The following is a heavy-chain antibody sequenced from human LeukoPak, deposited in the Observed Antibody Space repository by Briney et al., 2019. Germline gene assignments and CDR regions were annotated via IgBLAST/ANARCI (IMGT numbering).Heavy chain of an antibody. D-gene: IGHD4-17*01. CDR3: ARVEGSGGGDYGYYYYYMDV. Sequence: PSETLSLTCTVSGGSISSGSYYWSWIRQPAGKGLEWIGRIYTSGSTNYNPSLKSRVTISVDTSKNQFSLKLSSVTAADTAVYYCARVEGSGGGDYGYYYYYMDVWGKGTTVTVSS. CDR2: IYTSGST. V-gene: IGHV4-61*02. J-gene: IGHJ6*03. CDR1: GGSISSGSYY.